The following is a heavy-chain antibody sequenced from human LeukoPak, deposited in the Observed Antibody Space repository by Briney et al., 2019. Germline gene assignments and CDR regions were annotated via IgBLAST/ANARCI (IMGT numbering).Heavy chain of an antibody. CDR2: IRYDGSNK. V-gene: IGHV3-30*02. D-gene: IGHD1-26*01. J-gene: IGHJ5*02. Sequence: PGGSLRLSCAASGFTFTRFAMHWVRQAPRQGLEWVAYIRYDGSNKKYADSLEGRFTISRDNSKNALYLQIDSLRPEDTAVYYCAKKSGAAFYNWFDPWGQGTLVTVSS. CDR1: GFTFTRFA. CDR3: AKKSGAAFYNWFDP.